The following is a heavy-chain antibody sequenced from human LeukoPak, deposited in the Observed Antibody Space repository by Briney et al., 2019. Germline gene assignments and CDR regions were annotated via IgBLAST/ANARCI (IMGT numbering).Heavy chain of an antibody. J-gene: IGHJ4*02. Sequence: ASVKASCKASGYTFTTYGITWVRQAPGQGLEWMGWISAYNGNTNYAQKFQGRVTLTTDTSTSTAYMELRSLRSDDTAVYYCARSSEANYWGQGTLVTVSS. D-gene: IGHD6-19*01. CDR1: GYTFTTYG. CDR2: ISAYNGNT. V-gene: IGHV1-18*01. CDR3: ARSSEANY.